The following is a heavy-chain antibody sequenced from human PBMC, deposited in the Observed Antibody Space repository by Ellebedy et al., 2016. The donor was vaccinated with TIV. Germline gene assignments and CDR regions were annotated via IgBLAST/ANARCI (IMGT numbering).Heavy chain of an antibody. V-gene: IGHV3-74*01. CDR3: ARGLYYYYYYMDV. J-gene: IGHJ6*03. CDR2: INSDGSST. Sequence: GESLKISXAASGFTFSSYWMHWVRQAPGKGLVWVSRINSDGSSTSYADSVKGRFTISRDNAKNTLYLQMNSLRAEDTAVYYCARGLYYYYYYMDVWGKGTTVTVSS. CDR1: GFTFSSYW.